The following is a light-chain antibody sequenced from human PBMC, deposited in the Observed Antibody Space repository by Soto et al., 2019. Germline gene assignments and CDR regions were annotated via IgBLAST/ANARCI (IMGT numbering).Light chain of an antibody. Sequence: QSALTQPASVSGSPGQSITISCTGTSSDVGGYIYVSWHQQHPGTAPKLMIYDVSNRPSGVSNLFSGSKSGNTASLTISGLQAEDEADYYCSSITSSNTLVFGGGTKLTVL. J-gene: IGLJ2*01. CDR2: DVS. V-gene: IGLV2-14*01. CDR1: SSDVGGYIY. CDR3: SSITSSNTLV.